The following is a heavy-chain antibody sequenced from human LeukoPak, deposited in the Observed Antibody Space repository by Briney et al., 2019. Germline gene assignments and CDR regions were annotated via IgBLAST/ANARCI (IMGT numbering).Heavy chain of an antibody. CDR1: GFTFGLNW. J-gene: IGHJ4*02. D-gene: IGHD3-16*02. V-gene: IGHV3-7*04. CDR2: IKRDESEK. Sequence: GGSLRLSCAVSGFTFGLNWMSWVRQAPGKGLEWVANIKRDESEKYYVDSVKGRFTISRDNAKNSLYLQMNSLRAEDTAVYYCARASRSSFEYWGQGTLVTVSS. CDR3: ARASRSSFEY.